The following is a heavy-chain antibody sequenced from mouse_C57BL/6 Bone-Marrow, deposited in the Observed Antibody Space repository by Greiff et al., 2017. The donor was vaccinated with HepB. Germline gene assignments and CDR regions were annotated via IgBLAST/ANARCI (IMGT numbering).Heavy chain of an antibody. D-gene: IGHD2-12*01. CDR2: ISYSGCT. CDR1: GYSITSDY. V-gene: IGHV3-8*01. J-gene: IGHJ2*01. Sequence: EVKIQESGPGLAKPSQTLSLTCSVTGYSITSDYWNWIRKFSGNKLEYMGYISYSGCTYYNPSLKSRISITRDTSKNQYYLQLNSVTTKDTATFCCASGCYPSYYFDYWGQGSTLTVSS. CDR3: ASGCYPSYYFDY.